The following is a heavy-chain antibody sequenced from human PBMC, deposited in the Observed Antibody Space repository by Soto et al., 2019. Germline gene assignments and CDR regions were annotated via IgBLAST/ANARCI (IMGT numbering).Heavy chain of an antibody. CDR3: ARARNYYFDY. J-gene: IGHJ4*02. CDR1: GFTFSSFW. V-gene: IGHV3-7*04. CDR2: IKQDGSEK. Sequence: GGSLRLSCAASGFTFSSFWMSWVRQAPGKGLEWVANIKQDGSEKYYMDSVKGRFTISRDNAKSSLYLQMNSLRAEDTAVYYCARARNYYFDYWGQGTLVTVSS.